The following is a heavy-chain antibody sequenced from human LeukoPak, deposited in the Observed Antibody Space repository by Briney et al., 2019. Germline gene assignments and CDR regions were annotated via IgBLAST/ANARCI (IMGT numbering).Heavy chain of an antibody. D-gene: IGHD3-9*01. V-gene: IGHV3-74*01. CDR2: TNGDGRNI. CDR1: GFTFSSYW. CDR3: TRDLMDYDVSTGLHHYYMDV. Sequence: QSGGSLRLSCVASGFTFSSYWMHWVRQDPRKGLVWVSRTNGDGRNINYADSVRGRFTISRDNAKNTLYPQMNTLRVEDTAVYYCTRDLMDYDVSTGLHHYYMDVWGQGTTVTVSS. J-gene: IGHJ6*02.